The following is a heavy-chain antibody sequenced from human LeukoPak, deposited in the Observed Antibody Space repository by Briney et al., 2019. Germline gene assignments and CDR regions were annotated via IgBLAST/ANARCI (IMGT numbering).Heavy chain of an antibody. CDR2: IYSDNT. CDR3: AMKAVPRPRLHDAFDF. V-gene: IGHV3-53*01. CDR1: GFTVSSNS. J-gene: IGHJ3*01. D-gene: IGHD5-24*01. Sequence: QSGGSLRLSCTVSGFTVSSNSMSWVRQAPGKGLEWVSFIYSDNTHYSDSVKGRFTISRDNSKNTLYLQMNSLRADDTAVYYCAMKAVPRPRLHDAFDFWGQGTVVSVSS.